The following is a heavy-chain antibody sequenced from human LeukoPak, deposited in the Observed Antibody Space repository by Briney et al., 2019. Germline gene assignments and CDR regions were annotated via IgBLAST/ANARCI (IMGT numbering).Heavy chain of an antibody. CDR3: ARDLDSLFDY. J-gene: IGHJ4*02. CDR1: GGSFSGYY. CDR2: IYYSGST. V-gene: IGHV4-31*11. Sequence: PSETLSLTCAVYGGSFSGYYWSWIRQHPGKGLEWIGYIYYSGSTYYNPSLKSRVTISVDTSKNQFSLKLSSVTAADTAVYYCARDLDSLFDYWGQGTLVTVSS. D-gene: IGHD3-22*01.